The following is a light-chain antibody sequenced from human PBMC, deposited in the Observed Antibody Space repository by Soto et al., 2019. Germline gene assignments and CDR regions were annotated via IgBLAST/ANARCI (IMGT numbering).Light chain of an antibody. V-gene: IGLV2-8*01. J-gene: IGLJ2*01. CDR3: SSYAGSNVV. CDR2: EVS. Sequence: QSVLTQPPSASGSPGQSVTISCTGTSSDVGGYNYVSWYQQHPGKAPKLMIYEVSKRPSGVPDRFSGSKSGNTASLTVSGLQGEDEADYYCSSYAGSNVVFGGGTQLTVL. CDR1: SSDVGGYNY.